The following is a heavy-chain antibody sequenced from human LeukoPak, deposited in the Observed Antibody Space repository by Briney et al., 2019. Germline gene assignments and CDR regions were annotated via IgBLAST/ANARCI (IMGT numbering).Heavy chain of an antibody. CDR2: INPNSGGT. CDR1: GGTFRSYA. Sequence: VASVKVSCKASGGTFRSYAISWVRQAPGQGLEWMGWINPNSGGTNYAQKFQGRVTMTRDTSISTAYMELSRLRSDDTAVYYCARVLGIRDYWGQGTLVTVSS. J-gene: IGHJ4*02. V-gene: IGHV1-2*02. CDR3: ARVLGIRDY. D-gene: IGHD7-27*01.